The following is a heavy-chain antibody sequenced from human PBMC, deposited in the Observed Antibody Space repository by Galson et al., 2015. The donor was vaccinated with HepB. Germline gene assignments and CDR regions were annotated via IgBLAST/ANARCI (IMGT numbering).Heavy chain of an antibody. CDR2: INPNSGGT. CDR1: GYTFTSYY. Sequence: SVKVSCKASGYTFTSYYMHWVRQAPGQGLEWMGRINPNSGGTNYAQKFQGRVTMTRDTSISTAYMELSRLRSDDTAVYYCARALPGGGNLISSWYFDLWGRGTLVTVSS. V-gene: IGHV1-2*06. CDR3: ARALPGGGNLISSWYFDL. J-gene: IGHJ2*01. D-gene: IGHD4-23*01.